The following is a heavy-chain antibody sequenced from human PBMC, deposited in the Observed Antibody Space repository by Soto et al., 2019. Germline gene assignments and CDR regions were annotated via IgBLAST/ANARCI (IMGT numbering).Heavy chain of an antibody. J-gene: IGHJ4*02. CDR2: IDGPTTNT. V-gene: IGHV3-23*05. CDR3: VTWLSAHFDY. Sequence: GSLRLSCAASGFTFAHYAMMWARQAPGRGLEWVSTIDGPTTNTHYIDSVKGRFFISRDNAINTVYLQMNGLRTEDTAVYYCVTWLSAHFDYWGRGTLVTVSS. CDR1: GFTFAHYA. D-gene: IGHD6-19*01.